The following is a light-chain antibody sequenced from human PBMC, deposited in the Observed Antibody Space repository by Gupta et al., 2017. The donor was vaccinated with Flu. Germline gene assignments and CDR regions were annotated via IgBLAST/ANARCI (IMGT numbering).Light chain of an antibody. CDR2: LGS. J-gene: IGKJ1*01. CDR3: MQTLQTPWT. CDR1: QNLLHSNGYHS. V-gene: IGKV2-28*01. Sequence: DIVMTQSPHTMRVTPHAPSSISCRSSQNLLHSNGYHSLNWYLQKPRQSPQLLIYLGSNRASGVSDRFSGSGSGTDFTLKISRVEADDVGVYYCMQTLQTPWTFGQGTKAEIK.